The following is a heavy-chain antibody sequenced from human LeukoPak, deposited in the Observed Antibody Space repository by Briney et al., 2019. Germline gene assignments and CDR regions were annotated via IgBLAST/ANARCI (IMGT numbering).Heavy chain of an antibody. D-gene: IGHD6-6*01. CDR2: IYSSGGT. Sequence: GGSLRLSCAASGFTVISNYMSWVRQTPGRSLELVAFIYSSGGTYYAESAEGRFTISRDSSKNTLYLEMTSLRVEDTAVYYCTRAEFSNSFDDWGQGTLVIVSS. CDR3: TRAEFSNSFDD. J-gene: IGHJ4*02. CDR1: GFTVISNY. V-gene: IGHV3-53*01.